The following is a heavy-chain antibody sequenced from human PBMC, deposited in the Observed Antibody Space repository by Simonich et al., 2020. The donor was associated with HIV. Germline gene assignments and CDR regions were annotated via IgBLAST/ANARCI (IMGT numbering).Heavy chain of an antibody. V-gene: IGHV3-48*01. D-gene: IGHD3-22*01. J-gene: IGHJ4*02. CDR3: ARGGSYDSSGYPFDY. Sequence: EVQLVESGGGLVQPGGSLRLSYAASGFTFSSYSMNWVRQAPGKGRGWGSNISSSSSTIYYADSVKGRFTISRDNAKNSLYLQMNSLRAEDTAVYYCARGGSYDSSGYPFDYWGQGTLVTVSS. CDR2: ISSSSSTI. CDR1: GFTFSSYS.